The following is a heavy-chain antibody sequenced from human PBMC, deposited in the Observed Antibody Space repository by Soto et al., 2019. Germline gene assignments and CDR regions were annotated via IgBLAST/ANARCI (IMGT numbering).Heavy chain of an antibody. CDR3: AADVPWLGRGEFDY. CDR2: IKSKSGGETT. V-gene: IGHV3-15*07. Sequence: EVQMVASGGGLVKPGGSLRLSCAASGFTFNNAWMSWFRQAPGKGVEWVGRIKSKSGGETTDYAASVKGRFIMLRDDSKNTLYLQMDSLKTEDTAMYYCAADVPWLGRGEFDYWGQGALVTVSS. D-gene: IGHD5-12*01. CDR1: GFTFNNAW. J-gene: IGHJ4*02.